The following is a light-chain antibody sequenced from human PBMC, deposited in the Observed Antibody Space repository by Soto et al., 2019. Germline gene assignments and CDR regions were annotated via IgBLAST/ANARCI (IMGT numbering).Light chain of an antibody. CDR3: QQRRSWPRT. CDR1: QSVSSS. V-gene: IGKV3-11*01. CDR2: DAS. J-gene: IGKJ2*01. Sequence: EIVLTQSPATLSLSPGERATLSCRASQSVSSSLTWFQQKPGQAPRLLIYDASNRATDIPARFSGSGSGTDFTLTISSLEPEDFAVYYCQQRRSWPRTFGQGTKLEIK.